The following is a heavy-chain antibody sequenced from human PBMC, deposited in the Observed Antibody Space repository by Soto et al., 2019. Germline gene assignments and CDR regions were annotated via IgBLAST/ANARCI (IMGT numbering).Heavy chain of an antibody. V-gene: IGHV1-69*13. D-gene: IGHD1-26*01. J-gene: IGHJ5*02. Sequence: SVKVSCKASGGTFSSYAISWVRQAPGQGLELMGGIIPIFGTANYAQKFQGRVTITAXEXXXXAXMXLXXXXSEXTAVYYCARVDSGSYYSWFDPWGQGTLVTVSS. CDR1: GGTFSSYA. CDR2: IIPIFGTA. CDR3: ARVDSGSYYSWFDP.